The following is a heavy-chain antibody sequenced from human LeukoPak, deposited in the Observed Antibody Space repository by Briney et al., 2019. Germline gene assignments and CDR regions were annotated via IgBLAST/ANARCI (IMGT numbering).Heavy chain of an antibody. Sequence: GGSLRLSCSASGFTFSSYWMSWVRQAPGKGLEWVANIKQDGSEKYYVDSVKGRFTISRDNAKNSLSLQMNTLRAEDTAVYYCARMGIGLVRDWGQGTLVTVSS. CDR3: ARMGIGLVRD. J-gene: IGHJ4*02. CDR1: GFTFSSYW. CDR2: IKQDGSEK. V-gene: IGHV3-7*01. D-gene: IGHD2-21*01.